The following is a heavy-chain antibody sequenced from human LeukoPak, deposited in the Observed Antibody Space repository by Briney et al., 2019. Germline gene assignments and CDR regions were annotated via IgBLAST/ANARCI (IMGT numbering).Heavy chain of an antibody. D-gene: IGHD2-15*01. Sequence: GRSLRLSCAASGFTFSSYAMHWVRQAPGKGLEWVAVISYDGSNKYYADSVKGRFTISRNNSKNALYLQMNSLRAEDTAVYYCARDYCGGGSCYSIPGYWGQGTLVTVSS. CDR3: ARDYCGGGSCYSIPGY. CDR2: ISYDGSNK. V-gene: IGHV3-30*04. CDR1: GFTFSSYA. J-gene: IGHJ4*02.